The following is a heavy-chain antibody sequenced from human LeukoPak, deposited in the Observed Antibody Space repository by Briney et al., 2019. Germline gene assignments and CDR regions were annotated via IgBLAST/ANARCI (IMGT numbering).Heavy chain of an antibody. J-gene: IGHJ4*02. CDR2: IYYSGST. V-gene: IGHV4-59*01. CDR3: AREGGSYYDPFDS. Sequence: SETLSLTCTVSGGSISSSYWSWIRQPPGKGLEWIGYIYYSGSTNYNPSLKSRVTISVDTSKNQFSLKLSSVTAADTAVYYCAREGGSYYDPFDSWAQGTLVTVSS. CDR1: GGSISSSY. D-gene: IGHD1-26*01.